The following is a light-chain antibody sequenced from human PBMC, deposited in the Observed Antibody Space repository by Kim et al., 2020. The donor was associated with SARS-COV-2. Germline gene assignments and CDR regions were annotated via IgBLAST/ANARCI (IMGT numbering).Light chain of an antibody. CDR1: QSFSNNY. J-gene: IGKJ1*01. Sequence: EVVLTQSPGTLSLSPGERATLSCRASQSFSNNYLAWYQQRPGQAPKLLIYGASNRATGIPDRFSGSGSGTDFTLTINRLEPEDFVVYFCQQFYILPLTFGRGTKVDIK. CDR3: QQFYILPLT. V-gene: IGKV3-20*01. CDR2: GAS.